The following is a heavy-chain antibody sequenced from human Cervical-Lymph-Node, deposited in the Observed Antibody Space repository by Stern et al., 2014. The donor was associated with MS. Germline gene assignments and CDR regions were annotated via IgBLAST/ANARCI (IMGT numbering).Heavy chain of an antibody. CDR3: ARDRHDLGYCSGGSCYLPDY. Sequence: VQLVESGGGVVQPGRSLRLSCAASGFTFSSYGMHWVRQAPGKGLEWVAVIWHDGSNKYYADSVNGRFTISRDNSKNTLYLQMNSLRAEDTAVYYCARDRHDLGYCSGGSCYLPDYWGQGTLVTVSS. CDR1: GFTFSSYG. J-gene: IGHJ4*02. D-gene: IGHD2-15*01. CDR2: IWHDGSNK. V-gene: IGHV3-33*01.